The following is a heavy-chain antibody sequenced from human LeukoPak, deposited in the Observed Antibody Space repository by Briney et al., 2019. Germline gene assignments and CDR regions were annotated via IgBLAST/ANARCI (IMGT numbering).Heavy chain of an antibody. Sequence: GGSLRLSCAASGFTFNHAWMSWVRQAPGKGLEWVGRIKSKTDGATTEYAAPVKGRFTISRDDSKNTLYLQMNSLKTEDTALYYCTTIGSSRYYYYFDYWGQGSLATVSS. J-gene: IGHJ4*02. V-gene: IGHV3-15*01. CDR3: TTIGSSRYYYYFDY. CDR2: IKSKTDGATT. D-gene: IGHD3-22*01. CDR1: GFTFNHAW.